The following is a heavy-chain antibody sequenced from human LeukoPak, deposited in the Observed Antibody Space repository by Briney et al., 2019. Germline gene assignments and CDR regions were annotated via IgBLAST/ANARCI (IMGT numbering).Heavy chain of an antibody. CDR1: GFTFSSYW. V-gene: IGHV3-74*01. CDR2: IKSDGST. Sequence: GRSLRLACAAAGFTFSSYWMHWVRQAPGKGMVWVSRIKSDGSTNYADSVKGRFTSSRANAKNTVSLQMNSRRAEDTGVYYCARAPSEIGGYYPEYFRHWGQGTLVTVSS. J-gene: IGHJ1*01. CDR3: ARAPSEIGGYYPEYFRH. D-gene: IGHD3-22*01.